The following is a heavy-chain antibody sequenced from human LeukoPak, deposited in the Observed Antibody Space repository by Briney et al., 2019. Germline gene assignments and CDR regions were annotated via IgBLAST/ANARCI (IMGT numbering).Heavy chain of an antibody. Sequence: AETLSLTCTVSGGSISSYYWSWIRQPPGKGLEWIGYIYYSGSTNYNPSLKSRVTISVDTSKNQFSLKLSSVTAADTAVYYCARDGGYSGYDFGYWGQGTLVTVSS. CDR1: GGSISSYY. D-gene: IGHD5-12*01. V-gene: IGHV4-59*01. CDR2: IYYSGST. CDR3: ARDGGYSGYDFGY. J-gene: IGHJ4*02.